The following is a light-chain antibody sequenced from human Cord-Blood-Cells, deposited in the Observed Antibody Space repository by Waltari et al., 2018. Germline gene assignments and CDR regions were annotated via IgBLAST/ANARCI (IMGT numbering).Light chain of an antibody. CDR3: QQYYSYPT. CDR2: AAS. J-gene: IGKJ1*01. Sequence: AIRITQFPSSLPASTGDRVTITCRASQGISSHLAWYQQKPGKAPKLLIYAASTWQSGVPSRFSGSGSGTDFTLTISCLQSEDFATYYCQQYYSYPTFGQGTKVEIK. V-gene: IGKV1-8*01. CDR1: QGISSH.